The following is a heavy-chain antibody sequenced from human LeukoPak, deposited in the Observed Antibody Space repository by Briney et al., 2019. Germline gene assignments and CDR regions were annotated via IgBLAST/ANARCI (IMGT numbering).Heavy chain of an antibody. D-gene: IGHD3-10*01. J-gene: IGHJ1*01. Sequence: PGGSLRLSCAGSGFAFGTYAMSWVRQAPGMGLEWVSNISADGQVTYYADSVEGRFTVSRDNSKSTLYLQLNSLRAEDTATYYCARDPYNTILYRLAHGGERTLVTVSS. CDR1: GFAFGTYA. CDR2: ISADGQVT. V-gene: IGHV3-23*01. CDR3: ARDPYNTILYRLAH.